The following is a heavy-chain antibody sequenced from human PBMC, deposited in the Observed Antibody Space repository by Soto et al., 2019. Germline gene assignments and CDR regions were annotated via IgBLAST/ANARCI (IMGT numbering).Heavy chain of an antibody. CDR1: GFTFSSYS. Sequence: PGGSLRLSCAASGFTFSSYSMNWVRQAPGKGLEWVSSISSSSSYIYYADSVKGRFTISRDNAKNSLYLQMNSLRAEDTAVYYCARAGESGSSGWYYYYGMDVWGQGTTVTVSS. V-gene: IGHV3-21*01. J-gene: IGHJ6*02. D-gene: IGHD6-6*01. CDR3: ARAGESGSSGWYYYYGMDV. CDR2: ISSSSSYI.